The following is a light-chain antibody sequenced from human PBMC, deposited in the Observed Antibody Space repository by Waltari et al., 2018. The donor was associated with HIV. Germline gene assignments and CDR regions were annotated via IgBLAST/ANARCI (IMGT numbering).Light chain of an antibody. V-gene: IGLV4-69*01. J-gene: IGLJ3*02. CDR3: QTWGTGIRV. CDR1: SGHRSYA. Sequence: QLVLTQSPSASASLGASVKLTCTLSSGHRSYAIAWHQQQPEKGPHYLMKVTSDGSHRRGDGIPDRFSGSSSGAERYLTSSSLQSEDEAAYYCQTWGTGIRVFGGGTKLTVL. CDR2: VTSDGSH.